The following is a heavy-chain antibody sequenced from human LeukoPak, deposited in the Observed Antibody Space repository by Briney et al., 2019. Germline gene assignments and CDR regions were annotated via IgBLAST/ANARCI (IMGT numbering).Heavy chain of an antibody. CDR1: GFTFSSYA. D-gene: IGHD2-15*01. J-gene: IGHJ3*02. CDR2: ISYDGSNK. Sequence: PGGSLRLSCAASGFTFSSYAMHWVRQAPGKGLEWVAVISYDGSNKYYADSVKGRFTISRDNSKNTLYLQMNSLRAEDTAVYYCASHTGVAATFRPFDIWGQGTMVTVSS. V-gene: IGHV3-30*04. CDR3: ASHTGVAATFRPFDI.